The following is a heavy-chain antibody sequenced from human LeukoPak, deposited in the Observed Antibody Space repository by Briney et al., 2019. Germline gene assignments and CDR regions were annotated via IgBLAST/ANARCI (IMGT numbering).Heavy chain of an antibody. V-gene: IGHV4-38-2*02. Sequence: SETLSLTCSVSGYSISSGYYWGWIRQPPGKGLEWIGNVYHSGTTYYNPSLKSRVTISVGTSKNQFSLRLTSVTAADTAVYYCARGFSAFDIWGLGTMVTVSS. CDR1: GYSISSGYY. CDR3: ARGFSAFDI. J-gene: IGHJ3*02. D-gene: IGHD3-3*01. CDR2: VYHSGTT.